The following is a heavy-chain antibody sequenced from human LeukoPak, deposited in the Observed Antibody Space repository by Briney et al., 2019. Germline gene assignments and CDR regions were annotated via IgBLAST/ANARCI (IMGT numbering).Heavy chain of an antibody. Sequence: GGSLRLSCAASGFTFSSYSMNWVRQAPGKGLEWVAVISYDGSNKYYADSVKGRFTISRDNSKNTLYLQMNSLRAEDTAVYYCASPRGYYDSSGPLDYWGQGTLVTVSS. J-gene: IGHJ4*02. CDR2: ISYDGSNK. CDR3: ASPRGYYDSSGPLDY. V-gene: IGHV3-30*03. D-gene: IGHD3-22*01. CDR1: GFTFSSYS.